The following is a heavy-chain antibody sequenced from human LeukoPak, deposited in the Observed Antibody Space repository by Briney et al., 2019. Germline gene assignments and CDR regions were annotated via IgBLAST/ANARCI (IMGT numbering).Heavy chain of an antibody. V-gene: IGHV3-23*01. CDR1: GFTFSSYA. Sequence: PGGSLRLSCAASGFTFSSYAMSWVRQAPGKGLEWVSAISGSGGSTYYADSVKGRFTISRDNSKNTLYLQMNSLRAEDTAVYYCVQPTAWHRSSWFLLYWGQAVLVTVSS. D-gene: IGHD6-13*01. J-gene: IGHJ4*02. CDR2: ISGSGGST. CDR3: VQPTAWHRSSWFLLY.